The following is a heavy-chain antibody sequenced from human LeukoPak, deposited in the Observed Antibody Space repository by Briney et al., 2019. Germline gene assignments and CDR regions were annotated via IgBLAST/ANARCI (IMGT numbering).Heavy chain of an antibody. CDR3: ARQMVEGQQNYYMDV. J-gene: IGHJ6*03. V-gene: IGHV3-33*01. Sequence: PGGSLRLSCAASGFTFNRYGVHWVRQAPGKGLEWVAFTGPDGKKTFYGDSLNGRFTISRDNFEDTVFLQMNTMRAEDTAVYYCARQMVEGQQNYYMDVWGNGTTVTVSS. CDR1: GFTFNRYG. CDR2: TGPDGKKT. D-gene: IGHD2-15*01.